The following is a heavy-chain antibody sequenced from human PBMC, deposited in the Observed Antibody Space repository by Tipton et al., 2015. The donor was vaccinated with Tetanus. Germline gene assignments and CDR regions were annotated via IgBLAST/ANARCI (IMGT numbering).Heavy chain of an antibody. V-gene: IGHV5-51*01. CDR2: IYPGDSDT. CDR3: ARLGSYHYGSGRLLTAQNWFDP. D-gene: IGHD3-10*01. Sequence: VQLVQSGPEVKKPGESLKISCKGSGYSFTSYWIGWVRQMPGKGLEWMGIIYPGDSDTRYSPSFQGQVTISADKSISTAYLQWSSLKASDTAMYYCARLGSYHYGSGRLLTAQNWFDPWGQGTLVTVSS. J-gene: IGHJ5*02. CDR1: GYSFTSYW.